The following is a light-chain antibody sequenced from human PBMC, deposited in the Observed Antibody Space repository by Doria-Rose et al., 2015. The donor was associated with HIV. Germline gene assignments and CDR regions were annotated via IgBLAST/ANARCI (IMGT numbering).Light chain of an antibody. V-gene: IGLV1-40*01. Sequence: QSVVTQPPSVSGAPGQRVAISCTGSSSNIGAGFDVNWYQQFSGTAPTLLIHGNSNRPSGVPDRFAGSKSGTSASLAISGLRAEDEADYYCQSYDSRLSVYVFGTGTKVTVL. CDR2: GNS. J-gene: IGLJ1*01. CDR1: SSNIGAGFD. CDR3: QSYDSRLSVYV.